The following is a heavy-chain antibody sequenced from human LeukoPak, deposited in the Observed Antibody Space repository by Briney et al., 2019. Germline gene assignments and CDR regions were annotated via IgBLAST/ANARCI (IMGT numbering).Heavy chain of an antibody. CDR2: INPNSGGT. CDR1: GYTFTGYY. CDR3: AMSHSLGGSQQLPALDY. D-gene: IGHD6-13*01. V-gene: IGHV1-2*02. Sequence: ASVKVSCKASGYTFTGYYLHWVRQAPGQGLEWMGWINPNSGGTYYSQKFQGRVTMTRDTSISTAYMEVSRLGSDDTAVYYCAMSHSLGGSQQLPALDYWGQGTLVTVSS. J-gene: IGHJ4*02.